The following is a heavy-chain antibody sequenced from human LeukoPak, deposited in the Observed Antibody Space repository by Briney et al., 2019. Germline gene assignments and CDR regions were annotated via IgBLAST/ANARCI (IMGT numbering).Heavy chain of an antibody. V-gene: IGHV3-7*01. CDR2: IKQDGSEK. Sequence: QSGGSLRLSCAASGFTFDDYDMNWVRQAPGKGLEWVANIKQDGSEKYYVDSVKGRFTISRDNAKNSLYLQMNSLRAEDTAVYYCARDLLLLWFGEQHYYYYYYMDVWGKGTTVTVSS. CDR3: ARDLLLLWFGEQHYYYYYYMDV. D-gene: IGHD3-10*01. J-gene: IGHJ6*03. CDR1: GFTFDDYD.